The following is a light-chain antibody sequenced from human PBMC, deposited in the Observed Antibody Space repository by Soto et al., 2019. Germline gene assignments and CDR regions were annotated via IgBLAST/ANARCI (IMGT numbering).Light chain of an antibody. CDR1: QSVSSY. V-gene: IGKV3-11*01. Sequence: ETVMTQSPDTLSVSPGESATPSCRASQSVSSYLAWYQQRPGQAPRLLIYDASNRATGIPARFSGSGSGTDFTLTISSLEPEDFAVYYCQQRSNWPITFGQGTRLEIK. J-gene: IGKJ5*01. CDR3: QQRSNWPIT. CDR2: DAS.